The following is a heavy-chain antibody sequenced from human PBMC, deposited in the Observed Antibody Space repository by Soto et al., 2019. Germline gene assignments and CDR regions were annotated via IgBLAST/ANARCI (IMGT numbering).Heavy chain of an antibody. CDR2: INTRGGST. CDR3: AGGGGFSPYYYNLDV. J-gene: IGHJ6*02. D-gene: IGHD2-15*01. CDR1: GYTLNTYY. Sequence: QVQLVQSGAEVQKPGASVKVSCKASGYTLNTYYMHWERQAPGQGPEWMGIINTRGGSTTYAQNFQDRVTMPRATSSSTVYVELSSLRSEDTAVYYCAGGGGFSPYYYNLDVWGQGTTVTVSS. V-gene: IGHV1-46*02.